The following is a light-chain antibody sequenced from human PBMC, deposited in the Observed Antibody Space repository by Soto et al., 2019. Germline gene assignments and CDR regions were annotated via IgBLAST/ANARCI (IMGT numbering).Light chain of an antibody. J-gene: IGKJ1*01. CDR2: GAS. Sequence: DIQMTQSPSPLSASLGDRATITCRASQTISTYLNWYQQKPGKAPKLLIYGASSLQSGVPSRFSGSGSGTEFTLTISSMQPDDFATYYCQHYNSHGTFGQGTKVDIK. V-gene: IGKV1-39*01. CDR3: QHYNSHGT. CDR1: QTISTY.